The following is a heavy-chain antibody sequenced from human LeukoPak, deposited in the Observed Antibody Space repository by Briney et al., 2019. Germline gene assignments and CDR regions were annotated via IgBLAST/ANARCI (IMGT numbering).Heavy chain of an antibody. V-gene: IGHV3-23*01. Sequence: GGTLRLSCAASGFTFSSYGMTWVRQAPGKGLEWVSGISGSGGSTYYADSVKGRFTISRDNAKNTLYLQMNSLRAEDTAVYYCASLSVTSLYYFDYWGQGTLVTVSS. CDR1: GFTFSSYG. J-gene: IGHJ4*02. D-gene: IGHD4-17*01. CDR3: ASLSVTSLYYFDY. CDR2: ISGSGGST.